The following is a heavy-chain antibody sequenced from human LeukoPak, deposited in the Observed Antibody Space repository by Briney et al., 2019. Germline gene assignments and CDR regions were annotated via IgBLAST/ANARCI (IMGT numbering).Heavy chain of an antibody. CDR1: GYTFTSYG. CDR3: ARDQYDTWSRRGNFGS. CDR2: ISAYNGNT. V-gene: IGHV1-18*01. Sequence: GASVTVSCTASGYTFTSYGISWVRQAPGQGLEWMGWISAYNGNTNYAQKLQGRVTMTTDTSTSTAYMELRSLRSDDTAVFYCARDQYDTWSRRGNFGSWGQGTLVIVSS. J-gene: IGHJ4*02. D-gene: IGHD3-3*01.